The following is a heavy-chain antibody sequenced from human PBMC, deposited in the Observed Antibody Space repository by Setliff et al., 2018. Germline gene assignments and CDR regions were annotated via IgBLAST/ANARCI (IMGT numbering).Heavy chain of an antibody. J-gene: IGHJ6*03. Sequence: GGSLRLSCAASGFFFRSYEMNWVRQAPGKGLEWVSVIYNIGETRYADSVKGRFTISRDNFKNTLYLQMSSLRVEDTAVYYCAKDVGRGSGYYYYTDVWGKGTTVTVSS. CDR1: GFFFRSYE. V-gene: IGHV3-66*03. CDR3: AKDVGRGSGYYYYTDV. D-gene: IGHD2-15*01. CDR2: IYNIGET.